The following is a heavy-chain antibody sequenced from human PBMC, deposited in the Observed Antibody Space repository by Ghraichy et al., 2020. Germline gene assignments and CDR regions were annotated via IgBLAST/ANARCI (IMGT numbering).Heavy chain of an antibody. CDR1: GFSFSDYS. CDR3: AKDKDPRATWDIVAATRRAYDY. J-gene: IGHJ4*02. CDR2: ITGSSITI. Sequence: GEALNISCEGSGFSFSDYSMIWVRLTPRKALEWVSYITGSSITIFYTDSVRGRFTISRDSSKNTLYLQMNSLRGEDTAVYYCAKDKDPRATWDIVAATRRAYDYWGQGTLITVSS. V-gene: IGHV3-48*01. D-gene: IGHD5-12*01.